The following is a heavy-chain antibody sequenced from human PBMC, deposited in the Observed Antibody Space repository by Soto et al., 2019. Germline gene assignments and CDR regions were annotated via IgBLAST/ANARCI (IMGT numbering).Heavy chain of an antibody. Sequence: QLHLVQSGAVVKKPGASVTVSCSASGYPVTAYYMHWVRQAPGRGLEWMGGINPATGAAKYTQTFQGRVSMTRDTSTSTVFVELIGLTSEDTAVFYWSRGGGVGVAGSAAFDMWGQGTSVTVSS. V-gene: IGHV1-2*02. D-gene: IGHD3-3*01. CDR2: INPATGAA. J-gene: IGHJ3*02. CDR1: GYPVTAYY. CDR3: SRGGGVGVAGSAAFDM.